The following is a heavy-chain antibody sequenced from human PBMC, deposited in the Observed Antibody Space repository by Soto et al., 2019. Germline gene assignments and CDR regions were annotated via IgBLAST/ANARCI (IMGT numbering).Heavy chain of an antibody. D-gene: IGHD1-26*01. V-gene: IGHV1-69*06. CDR2: IIPIFGAT. Sequence: QVQLVQSGAEVKKPGSSVKVSCKASGGTFSSYAITWVRQAPGQGLDWMGEIIPIFGATNFAQKFQGRVTITADKSTTTAYMELSSLTSEDTAVYYCARMGGSFLDSWGQGTLVTFSS. CDR3: ARMGGSFLDS. J-gene: IGHJ5*01. CDR1: GGTFSSYA.